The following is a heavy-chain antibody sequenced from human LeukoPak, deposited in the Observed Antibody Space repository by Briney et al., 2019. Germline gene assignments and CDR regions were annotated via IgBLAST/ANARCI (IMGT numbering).Heavy chain of an antibody. CDR1: GFTLNNYG. D-gene: IGHD1-26*01. CDR2: IRYDGSNK. CDR3: AKDLLPYSGSHGDY. J-gene: IGHJ4*02. V-gene: IGHV3-30*02. Sequence: WGSLRPSRAASGFTLNNYGLDLVRPAPGQGLEWVAFIRYDGSNKYYADSVKGRFTISRDNSKNTLYLQMNSLRAEDTAVYYCAKDLLPYSGSHGDYWGQGTLVTVSS.